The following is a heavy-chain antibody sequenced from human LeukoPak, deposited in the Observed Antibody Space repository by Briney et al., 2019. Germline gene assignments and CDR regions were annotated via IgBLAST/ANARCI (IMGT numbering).Heavy chain of an antibody. CDR2: INHSGST. V-gene: IGHV4-34*01. J-gene: IGHJ4*02. CDR3: ARANGRQLGYGY. CDR1: GGSFSGYY. Sequence: SETLSLTCAVYGGSFSGYYWSGIRQPPGKGLEWIGEINHSGSTNYNPSLKSRATISVDTSKNQFSLKLSSVTAADTAVYYCARANGRQLGYGYWGQGTLVTVSS. D-gene: IGHD5-18*01.